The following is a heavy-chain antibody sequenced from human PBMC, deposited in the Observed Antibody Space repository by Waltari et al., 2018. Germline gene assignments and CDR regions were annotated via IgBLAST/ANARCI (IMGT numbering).Heavy chain of an antibody. CDR1: GGSISSSSYY. CDR3: ARDRGFLLGADSSGYQ. D-gene: IGHD3-22*01. Sequence: QLQLQESGPGLVKPSETLSLTYTVSGGSISSSSYYWGWIRQPPGKGLEWIGSIYYSGSTYYNPSLKSRVTISVDTSKNQFSLKLSSVTAADTAVYYCARDRGFLLGADSSGYQWGQGTLVTVSS. J-gene: IGHJ4*02. V-gene: IGHV4-39*07. CDR2: IYYSGST.